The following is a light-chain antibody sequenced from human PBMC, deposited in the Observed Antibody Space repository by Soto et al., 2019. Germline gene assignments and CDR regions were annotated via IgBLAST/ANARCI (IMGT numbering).Light chain of an antibody. CDR3: QQYGSSPTT. CDR1: QMVSSSY. J-gene: IGKJ1*01. Sequence: EIVLTQSPGTLSLSPGERATLSCRPSQMVSSSYLAWYQQKPGQAPRLLIYGASSRATGIPDRFSGSGSGTDFTLTISRLEPEDFAVYYCQQYGSSPTTFGQGTKVEIK. V-gene: IGKV3-20*01. CDR2: GAS.